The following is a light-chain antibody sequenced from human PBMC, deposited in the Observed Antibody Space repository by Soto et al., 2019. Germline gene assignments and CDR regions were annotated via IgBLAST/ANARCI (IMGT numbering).Light chain of an antibody. Sequence: QAVLTQPASVSGSPGQSITISCTGTSSDVGSYKFVSWYQNHPGNAPKLMIYEGSKRPSGVSNRFSGSKSGNTASLTISGLQAEDEADYYCCSYAGSRTYVFGTGTKLTVL. CDR2: EGS. V-gene: IGLV2-23*01. CDR1: SSDVGSYKF. J-gene: IGLJ1*01. CDR3: CSYAGSRTYV.